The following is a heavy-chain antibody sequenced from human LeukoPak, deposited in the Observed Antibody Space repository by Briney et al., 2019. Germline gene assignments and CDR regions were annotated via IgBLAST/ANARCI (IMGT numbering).Heavy chain of an antibody. J-gene: IGHJ6*03. V-gene: IGHV3-23*01. CDR1: GFTFSSYA. Sequence: GGSLRLSCAASGFTFSSYAMNWVRQAPGKGLEWVSVISGSGGTTYYADSVKGRFTISRDNSKNTLYLQMNSLRAEDTAVYYCAKAGSNGDYYYYMDVWGKGTTVTVSS. D-gene: IGHD4-17*01. CDR3: AKAGSNGDYYYYMDV. CDR2: ISGSGGTT.